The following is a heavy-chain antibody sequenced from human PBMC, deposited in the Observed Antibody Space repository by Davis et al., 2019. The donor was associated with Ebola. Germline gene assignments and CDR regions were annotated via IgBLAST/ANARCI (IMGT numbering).Heavy chain of an antibody. D-gene: IGHD6-19*01. J-gene: IGHJ4*01. V-gene: IGHV4-59*04. Sequence: SETLSLTCTVSGGSISSYYWTWIRQPPGKGLEWIGEINYDGRTHYNPSLKDRLTMSVDTSKNQFSLRLTSVNAADTAVYYCALGSAQPFWGQGTLVTVSS. CDR1: GGSISSYY. CDR3: ALGSAQPF. CDR2: INYDGRT.